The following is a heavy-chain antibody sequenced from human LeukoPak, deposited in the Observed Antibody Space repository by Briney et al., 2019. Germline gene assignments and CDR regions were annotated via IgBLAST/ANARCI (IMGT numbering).Heavy chain of an antibody. V-gene: IGHV3-9*01. D-gene: IGHD1/OR15-1a*01. CDR3: ANAGTAFDY. Sequence: GVSLRLSCAASGFTFDDCAMHWVRQAPGKGLEWVSGISWNSGSIGYADSVKGRFTISRDNAKNSLYLQMNSLRAEDTALYYCANAGTAFDYWGQGTLVTVSS. J-gene: IGHJ4*02. CDR1: GFTFDDCA. CDR2: ISWNSGSI.